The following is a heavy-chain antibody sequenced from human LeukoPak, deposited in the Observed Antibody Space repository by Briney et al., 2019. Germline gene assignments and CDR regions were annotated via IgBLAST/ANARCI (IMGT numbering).Heavy chain of an antibody. V-gene: IGHV4-30-2*06. J-gene: IGHJ4*02. CDR1: AGSISSDGYY. D-gene: IGHD7-27*01. CDR3: ARFSPRAMGNYLDF. CDR2: IYPRGST. Sequence: SQTLSLTCTVSAGSISSDGYYWSWIRQSPGTGLEWIGYIYPRGSTYYNPSLKSRVILSLDKSANQFSLNLSSVTAADTAVYYCARFSPRAMGNYLDFWGQGTLVTVSS.